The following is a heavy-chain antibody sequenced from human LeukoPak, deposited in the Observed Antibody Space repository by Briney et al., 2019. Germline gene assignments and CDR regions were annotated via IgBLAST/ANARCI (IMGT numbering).Heavy chain of an antibody. J-gene: IGHJ4*02. D-gene: IGHD2-21*02. CDR2: ISPGDSDA. V-gene: IGHV5-51*01. CDR1: GYRFTSHW. Sequence: GESLKISCKGSGYRFTSHWIGWVRPMPGKGLEWMGIISPGDSDARYSPSFPGQVTISADTSINTASLPWSSLKASDTAMHYCARQAYCGGDCSANFDYWGQGTLVTVSS. CDR3: ARQAYCGGDCSANFDY.